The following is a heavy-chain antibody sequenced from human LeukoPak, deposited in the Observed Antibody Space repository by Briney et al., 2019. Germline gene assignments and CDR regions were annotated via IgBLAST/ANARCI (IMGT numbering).Heavy chain of an antibody. CDR1: GGSISSHY. CDR3: ARDPTGRFAL. J-gene: IGHJ4*02. V-gene: IGHV4-59*11. CDR2: IHYSGST. D-gene: IGHD3/OR15-3a*01. Sequence: SETLSLTCSVSGGSISSHYWSWIRQTPGKGLEWIGYIHYSGSTNYNPSLKSRVTISIDTSKSQFSLKMSSVTAADTAVYYCARDPTGRFALWGQGTLVTVSS.